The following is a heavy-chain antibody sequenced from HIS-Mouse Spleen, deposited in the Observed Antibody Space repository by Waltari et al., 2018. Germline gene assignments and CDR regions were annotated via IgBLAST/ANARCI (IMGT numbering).Heavy chain of an antibody. J-gene: IGHJ2*01. Sequence: QLQLQESGPGLVKPSETLSLTCTVSGGSISSSSYYWGWSRQPPGEGLEWIGSIYYSGSTYYTPSIKRRVSISVDTSKNQFSLKLSSVTAADTAVYYCAREIPYSSSWYDWYFDLWGRGTLVTVSS. CDR2: IYYSGST. CDR1: GGSISSSSYY. CDR3: AREIPYSSSWYDWYFDL. V-gene: IGHV4-39*07. D-gene: IGHD6-13*01.